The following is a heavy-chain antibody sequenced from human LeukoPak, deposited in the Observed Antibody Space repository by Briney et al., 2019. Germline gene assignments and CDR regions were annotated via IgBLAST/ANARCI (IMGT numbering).Heavy chain of an antibody. CDR3: ARLTRTVAEDY. D-gene: IGHD4-11*01. J-gene: IGHJ4*02. CDR2: IKPDGSET. Sequence: GGPLRLSCAASGLPFSNFWMTWIRQAPGKGLESMANIKPDGSETYYVDSVKGRFTISRDNAKNSLYLQMNSLRAEDTAVYYCARLTRTVAEDYWGQGTLVTVSS. V-gene: IGHV3-7*05. CDR1: GLPFSNFW.